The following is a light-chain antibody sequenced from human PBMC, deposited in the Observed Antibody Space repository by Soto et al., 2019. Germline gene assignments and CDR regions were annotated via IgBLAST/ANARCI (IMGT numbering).Light chain of an antibody. CDR2: AVS. V-gene: IGKV1-39*01. J-gene: IGKJ2*01. CDR3: QQSYTRPRA. CDR1: QSISTY. Sequence: DIQMTQSPSSLSASVGDRVTITCRASQSISTYLNWYQQKPGKDPKLLIHAVSSLQSAVPSRFSGSGSGTDFTLTISSLQPEDFATYYCQQSYTRPRAFGQGTKLEIK.